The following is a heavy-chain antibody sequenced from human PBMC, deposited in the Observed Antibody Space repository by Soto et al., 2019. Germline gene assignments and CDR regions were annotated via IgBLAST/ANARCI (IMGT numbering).Heavy chain of an antibody. Sequence: QVQLVESGGGVVQPGRSLRLSCAASAFTLSKFAMHWVRQAPGKGLEWVAVTSKDGINTYYADAVKGRVTISRDNSKSKIYRQMNSLRTEDTAMYYCAWGNMDVWGQGATVSVPS. CDR2: TSKDGINT. CDR1: AFTLSKFA. V-gene: IGHV3-30-3*01. D-gene: IGHD3-16*01. CDR3: AWGNMDV. J-gene: IGHJ6*02.